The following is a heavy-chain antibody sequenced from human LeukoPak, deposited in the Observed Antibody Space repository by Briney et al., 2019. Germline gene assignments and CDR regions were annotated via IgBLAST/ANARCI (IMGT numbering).Heavy chain of an antibody. Sequence: GGSLRLSCAASGFTFSSYGMHWVRQAPGKGLEWVAVISYDGSNKYYADSVKGRFTISRDNSKNTLYLQMNSLRAEDTAVYYCAKDLPHFPIVATGVFDYWGQGTLVTVSS. V-gene: IGHV3-30*18. D-gene: IGHD5-12*01. CDR2: ISYDGSNK. CDR1: GFTFSSYG. J-gene: IGHJ4*02. CDR3: AKDLPHFPIVATGVFDY.